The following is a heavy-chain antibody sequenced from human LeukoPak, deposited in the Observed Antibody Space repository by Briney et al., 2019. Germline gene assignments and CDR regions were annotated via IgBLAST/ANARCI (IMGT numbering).Heavy chain of an antibody. CDR1: GGSFSGYY. CDR3: ARGPGTWYYS. CDR2: INHSGST. J-gene: IGHJ5*01. V-gene: IGHV4-34*01. Sequence: SETLSLTCAVYGGSFSGYYWSWIRQPPGKGLEWIGEINHSGSTNYNPSLKSRVTISIDTSKNQFSLKLSSVTAADTALYYCARGPGTWYYSWGQGTLVTVSS.